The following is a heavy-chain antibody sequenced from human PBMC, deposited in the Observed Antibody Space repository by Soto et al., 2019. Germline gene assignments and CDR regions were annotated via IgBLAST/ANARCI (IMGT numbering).Heavy chain of an antibody. V-gene: IGHV1-2*02. D-gene: IGHD4-17*01. CDR1: GYTFTGYY. J-gene: IGHJ4*02. CDR3: ARDLDYGDYEYYFDY. Sequence: ASVKVSCKASGYTFTGYYMHWVRQAPGQGLEWMGWINPNSGGTNYAQKFQGRVTMTRDTSISTAYMELSRLRSDDTAVYYCARDLDYGDYEYYFDYWGQGTLVTVSS. CDR2: INPNSGGT.